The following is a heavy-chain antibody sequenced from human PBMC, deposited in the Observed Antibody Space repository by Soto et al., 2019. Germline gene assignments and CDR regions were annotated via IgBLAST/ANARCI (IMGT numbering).Heavy chain of an antibody. CDR1: GFTFSSYV. CDR3: LVASAAY. CDR2: ITSNGGST. Sequence: GGSLRLSCSASGFTFSSYVMNWVRQAPGKGLEYVSGITSNGGSTFYADSVKGRFIISRDNSQNTVYLQMSSLTPADTAVYYCLVASAAYWGQGTQVSVSS. J-gene: IGHJ4*02. V-gene: IGHV3-64D*06. D-gene: IGHD6-13*01.